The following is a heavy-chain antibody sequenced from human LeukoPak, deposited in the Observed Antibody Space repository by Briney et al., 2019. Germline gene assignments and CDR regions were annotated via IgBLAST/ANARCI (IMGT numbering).Heavy chain of an antibody. CDR2: ISSSSSYI. CDR3: ASLLSGYLDLDY. V-gene: IGHV3-21*01. CDR1: GFTFSSHS. J-gene: IGHJ4*02. Sequence: GRSLRLSCAASGFTFSSHSMNWVRQAPGKGLEWVSSISSSSSYIYYADSVKGRFTISRDNAKNSLYLQMNSLRAEDTAVYYCASLLSGYLDLDYWGQGTPVTVSS. D-gene: IGHD3-22*01.